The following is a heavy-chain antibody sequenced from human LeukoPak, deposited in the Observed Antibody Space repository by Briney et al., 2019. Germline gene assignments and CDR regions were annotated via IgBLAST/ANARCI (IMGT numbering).Heavy chain of an antibody. CDR2: INHSGST. V-gene: IGHV4-34*01. CDR3: ARPVYGDRGWFDP. J-gene: IGHJ5*02. Sequence: SETLSLTCAVYGVSFSDSYWSWIRQPPGKGLEWIGEINHSGSTNYNPSLKSRVTISVDTSKNQFSLKLSSVTAADTAVYYCARPVYGDRGWFDPWGQGTLVTVSS. D-gene: IGHD4-17*01. CDR1: GVSFSDSY.